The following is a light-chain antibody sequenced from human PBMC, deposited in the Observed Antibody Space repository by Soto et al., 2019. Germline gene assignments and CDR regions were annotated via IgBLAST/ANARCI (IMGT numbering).Light chain of an antibody. CDR1: SSDVGGYNY. CDR2: EVS. J-gene: IGLJ1*01. CDR3: CLCAGINEDG. Sequence: QSALTQPPSASGSPGQSVTISCTGSSSDVGGYNYVSWYQQYPGKAPKLMIYEVSKRPSGVPERFSGSKSGNTASLTVSGLQAGGGGVYYCCLCAGINEDGIGTGTKLTVL. V-gene: IGLV2-8*01.